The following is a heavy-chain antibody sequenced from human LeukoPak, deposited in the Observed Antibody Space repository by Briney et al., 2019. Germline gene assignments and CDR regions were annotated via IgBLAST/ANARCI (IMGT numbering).Heavy chain of an antibody. CDR2: INHSGST. V-gene: IGHV4-34*01. D-gene: IGHD6-13*01. J-gene: IGHJ3*02. Sequence: SETLSLTCAVYGGSFSGYYWSWIRQPPGKGLEWIGEINHSGSTNYNPSLKSRVTISVDTSKNQFSLKLSSVTAADTAVYYCARPYSRSLAAFDIWGQGTMVTVSS. CDR3: ARPYSRSLAAFDI. CDR1: GGSFSGYY.